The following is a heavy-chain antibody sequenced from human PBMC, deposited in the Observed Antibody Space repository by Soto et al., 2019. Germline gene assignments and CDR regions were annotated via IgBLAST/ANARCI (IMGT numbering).Heavy chain of an antibody. CDR2: TYYRSKWYS. CDR3: ARLIGNSWLDS. CDR1: GDSVSTNDAT. J-gene: IGHJ5*01. D-gene: IGHD2-8*01. V-gene: IGHV6-1*01. Sequence: SQTLSLTCAISGDSVSTNDATWDWIRQSLSRGLEWLGRTYYRSKWYSDYAVSVKGRITINPDTSNNQLSLQLSSVTPDDTAMYYCARLIGNSWLDSWGQGTLVTVSS.